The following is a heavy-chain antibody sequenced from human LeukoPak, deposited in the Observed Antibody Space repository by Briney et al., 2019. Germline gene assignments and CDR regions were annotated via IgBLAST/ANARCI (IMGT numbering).Heavy chain of an antibody. Sequence: GGSLRLSCAASGFTFSSYWMHWVRQAPGKGLVWVSRINSDGSSTSYADSVKGRFTISRDNAKNTLYLQMNSLRAEDTAVYYCAKDGGYSYGREIDYWGQGTLVTVSS. V-gene: IGHV3-74*01. J-gene: IGHJ4*02. CDR2: INSDGSST. CDR3: AKDGGYSYGREIDY. CDR1: GFTFSSYW. D-gene: IGHD5-18*01.